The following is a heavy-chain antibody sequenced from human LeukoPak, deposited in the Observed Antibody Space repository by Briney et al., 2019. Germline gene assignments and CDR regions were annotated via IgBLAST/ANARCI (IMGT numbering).Heavy chain of an antibody. D-gene: IGHD1-14*01. J-gene: IGHJ4*02. CDR2: ISGSGGST. Sequence: PGGSLRLSCAAPGFTFSSYAMSWVRQAPGKGLEWVSAISGSGGSTYYADSVKGRFTISRDNSKNTLYLQMNSLKTEDTAVYYCTRPDDYGDYWGQGTLVTVSS. CDR3: TRPDDYGDY. V-gene: IGHV3-23*01. CDR1: GFTFSSYA.